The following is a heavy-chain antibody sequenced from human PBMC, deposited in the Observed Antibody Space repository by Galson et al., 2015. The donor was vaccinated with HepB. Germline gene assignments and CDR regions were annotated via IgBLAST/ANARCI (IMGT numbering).Heavy chain of an antibody. D-gene: IGHD3-10*01. V-gene: IGHV3-11*06. CDR3: ARDPRITEGAFDI. J-gene: IGHJ3*02. Sequence: SLRLSCAASGFTFSDYYMSWIRQAPGKGLEWVSYISSSSSYTNYADSVKGRFTISRDNAKNSLYLQMNSLRAEDTAVYYCARDPRITEGAFDIWGQGTMVTVSS. CDR2: ISSSSSYT. CDR1: GFTFSDYY.